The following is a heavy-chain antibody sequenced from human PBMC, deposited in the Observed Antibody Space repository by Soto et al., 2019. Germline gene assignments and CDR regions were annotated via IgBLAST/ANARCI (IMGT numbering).Heavy chain of an antibody. CDR1: GFTFSSYG. J-gene: IGHJ6*02. D-gene: IGHD3-10*01. Sequence: GGSLRLSCAASGFTFSSYGMHWVRQAPDKGLEWVAVISYDGSNKYYADSVKGRFTISRDNSKNTLYLQMNSLRAEDTAVYYCAKDPNYGSGSYYYYYYGMDVWGQGTTVTVSS. CDR3: AKDPNYGSGSYYYYYYGMDV. V-gene: IGHV3-30*18. CDR2: ISYDGSNK.